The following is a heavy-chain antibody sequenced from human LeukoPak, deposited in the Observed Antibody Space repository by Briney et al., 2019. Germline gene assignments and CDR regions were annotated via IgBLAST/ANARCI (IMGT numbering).Heavy chain of an antibody. CDR2: INPNSGYA. J-gene: IGHJ4*02. D-gene: IGHD3-16*02. Sequence: ASVKVSCKASGYTFTDYYIHWVRQAPGQGLEWMGWINPNSGYAEYAKNFQDRVTMTRDTPFNTAYMELSRLKSDDTAVYYCARQEDSGELSPTRDQGTLVTVSS. CDR1: GYTFTDYY. CDR3: ARQEDSGELSPT. V-gene: IGHV1-2*02.